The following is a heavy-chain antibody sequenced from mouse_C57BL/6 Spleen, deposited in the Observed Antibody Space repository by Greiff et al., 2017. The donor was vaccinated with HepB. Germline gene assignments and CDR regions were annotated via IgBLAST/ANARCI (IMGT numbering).Heavy chain of an antibody. V-gene: IGHV14-3*01. Sequence: EVQLQQSVAELVRPGASVKLSCTASGFNIKNTYMHWVKQRPEQGLEWIGRIDPANGNTKYAPKFQGKATITADTSSNTAYLQLSSLTSEDTAIYYCARGYGPYSNSNYYAMDYWGQGTSVTVSS. D-gene: IGHD2-5*01. CDR3: ARGYGPYSNSNYYAMDY. CDR2: IDPANGNT. CDR1: GFNIKNTY. J-gene: IGHJ4*01.